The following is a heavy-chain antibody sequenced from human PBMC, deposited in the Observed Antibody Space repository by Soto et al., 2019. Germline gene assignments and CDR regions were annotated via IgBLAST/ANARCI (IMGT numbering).Heavy chain of an antibody. CDR2: ISSTGGST. D-gene: IGHD4-17*01. CDR3: AKDSNSGDYYYYFGMDV. CDR1: GFTFSNYA. V-gene: IGHV3-23*01. J-gene: IGHJ6*02. Sequence: EVQLLESGGGLVQPGGSLRLSCAASGFTFSNYAMSWVRQAPGKGLEWVSAISSTGGSTYYADSVKGRFTISRDNSKKMLYLQMNSLRAEDTAVYDCAKDSNSGDYYYYFGMDVWGQGTTVTVSS.